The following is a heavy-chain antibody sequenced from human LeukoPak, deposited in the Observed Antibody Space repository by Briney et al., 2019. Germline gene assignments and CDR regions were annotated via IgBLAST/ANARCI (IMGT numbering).Heavy chain of an antibody. V-gene: IGHV3-9*03. CDR2: ISWNSGSI. D-gene: IGHD3-10*01. J-gene: IGHJ5*02. CDR3: AKGPGAYYYGSGRFDP. Sequence: GRSLRLSCAASGFTFDDYAMHWVRQAPGKGLEWVPGISWNSGSIGYADSVKGRFTISRDNAKNSLYLQMNSLRAEDMALYYCAKGPGAYYYGSGRFDPWGQGTLVTVSS. CDR1: GFTFDDYA.